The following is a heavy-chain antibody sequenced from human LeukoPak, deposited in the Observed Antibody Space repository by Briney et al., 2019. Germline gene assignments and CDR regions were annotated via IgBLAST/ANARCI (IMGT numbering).Heavy chain of an antibody. J-gene: IGHJ4*02. CDR1: GFTFDDYA. CDR3: AKDMGEMATPGSYFDY. Sequence: PGRSLRLSCAASGFTFDDYAMHWVRQAPGKGLEWVSGISWNGGSIDYADSVKGRFTISRDNAKNSLYLQMNSLRAEDMALYYCAKDMGEMATPGSYFDYWGQGTLVTVSS. D-gene: IGHD5-24*01. V-gene: IGHV3-9*03. CDR2: ISWNGGSI.